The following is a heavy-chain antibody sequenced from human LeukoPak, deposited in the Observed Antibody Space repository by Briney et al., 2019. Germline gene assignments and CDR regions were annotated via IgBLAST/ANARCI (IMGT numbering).Heavy chain of an antibody. CDR1: GGSFSGYY. CDR3: ARARRPEYYYDSSGSKYYFDY. V-gene: IGHV4-34*01. Sequence: SETLSLTCAVYGGSFSGYYWSWIRQPPGKGLEWIGEINHSGSTNYNPSLKSRVTISVDTSKNQFSLKLSSVTAADTAVYYCARARRPEYYYDSSGSKYYFDYWGQGTLVTVSS. J-gene: IGHJ4*02. D-gene: IGHD3-22*01. CDR2: INHSGST.